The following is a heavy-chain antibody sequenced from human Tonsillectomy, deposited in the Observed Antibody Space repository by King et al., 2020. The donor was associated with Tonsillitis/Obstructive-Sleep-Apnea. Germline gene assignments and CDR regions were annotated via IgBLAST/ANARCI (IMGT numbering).Heavy chain of an antibody. D-gene: IGHD3-3*01. CDR3: ARGSYDFWIGGYD. V-gene: IGHV3-30*03. CDR2: ISYDGSNK. J-gene: IGHJ1*01. Sequence: VRQAPGKGLEWVAVISYDGSNKYYADSVKGRFTISRDNSKNTLYLQMNNLRPEDTAVYYCARGSYDFWIGGYDWSQGTLVTVCS.